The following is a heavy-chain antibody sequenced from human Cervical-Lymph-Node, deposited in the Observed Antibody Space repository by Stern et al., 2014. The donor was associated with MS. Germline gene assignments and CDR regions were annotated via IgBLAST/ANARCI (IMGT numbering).Heavy chain of an antibody. Sequence: QLAQSGGGLVQPGGSLRLSCAASGFTFSDYAMSWVRQAPGKGLEWVSAISLSGGSTFYADSVQGRFTISRDNSKNTLYLQMNSLRAEDTAVYYCAKDRELVVVTFDSWGQGTLVTVSS. D-gene: IGHD2-15*01. J-gene: IGHJ4*02. CDR2: ISLSGGST. V-gene: IGHV3-23*04. CDR1: GFTFSDYA. CDR3: AKDRELVVVTFDS.